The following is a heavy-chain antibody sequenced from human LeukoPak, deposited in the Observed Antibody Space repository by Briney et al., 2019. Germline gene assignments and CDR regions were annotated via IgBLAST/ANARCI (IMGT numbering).Heavy chain of an antibody. D-gene: IGHD4-11*01. V-gene: IGHV3-23*01. Sequence: GGSLRLSCAASGFTFSSYWMSWVRQAPGKGLEWVSAISGSGGSTYYADSVKGRFTISRDNSKNTLYLQMNSLRAEDTAVYYCAKPHGYSNYYPDYWGQGTVVTVSS. CDR3: AKPHGYSNYYPDY. J-gene: IGHJ4*02. CDR1: GFTFSSYW. CDR2: ISGSGGST.